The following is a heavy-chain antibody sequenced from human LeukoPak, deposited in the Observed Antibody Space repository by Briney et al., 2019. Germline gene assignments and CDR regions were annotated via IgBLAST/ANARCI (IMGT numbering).Heavy chain of an antibody. CDR3: AKDSNYYDSSGYYLTPATFDY. D-gene: IGHD3-22*01. CDR2: IIGDGSST. CDR1: GFTFSSHW. V-gene: IGHV3-74*01. Sequence: GGSLRLSCAASGFTFSSHWMHWVRQAPGKGLVWVSRIIGDGSSTSYADSVKGRFTISRDNSKNTLYLQMNSLRAEDTAVYYCAKDSNYYDSSGYYLTPATFDYWGQGTLVTVSS. J-gene: IGHJ4*02.